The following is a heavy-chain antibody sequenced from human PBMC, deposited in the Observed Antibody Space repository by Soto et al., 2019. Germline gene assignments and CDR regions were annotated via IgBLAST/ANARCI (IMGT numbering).Heavy chain of an antibody. J-gene: IGHJ6*02. V-gene: IGHV3-21*06. CDR3: ATLTYCSSASCPNYYYVMDV. CDR2: IGSSSNYI. CDR1: GFTFTTYS. D-gene: IGHD2-2*01. Sequence: SLRLSCAASGFTFTTYSLTWVRQAPGKGLEWVASIGSSSNYIYYADSVKGRFTISRDNAKNSLFPQMNSLRAEDTAVYYCATLTYCSSASCPNYYYVMDVWGQGTTVTVSS.